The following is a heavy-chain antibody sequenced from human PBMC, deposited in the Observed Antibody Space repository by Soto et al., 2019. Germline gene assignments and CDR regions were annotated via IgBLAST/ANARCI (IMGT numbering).Heavy chain of an antibody. J-gene: IGHJ5*02. CDR3: AKTEALLAVDVYPRWFDI. V-gene: IGHV3-23*01. CDR2: LSASGATA. D-gene: IGHD6-19*01. CDR1: GFSLRSTA. Sequence: EVQLLESGGGLVQPGVSLRLSCATSGFSLRSTAMSWVRRAPGKGLEWVSTLSASGATALFADFAKGRFTISRDTSKNTLFLDMGNLKVDDTATFYCAKTEALLAVDVYPRWFDICGQVTLVTVSS.